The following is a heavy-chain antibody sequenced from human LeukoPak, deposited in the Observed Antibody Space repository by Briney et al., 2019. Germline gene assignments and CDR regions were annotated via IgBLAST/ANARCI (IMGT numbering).Heavy chain of an antibody. CDR2: IYYSGST. CDR1: GGAISSYY. Sequence: SETLSLTCTVSGGAISSYYWSWIRQPPGKGLQWIGYIYYSGSTNYNPSLKSRVTISVDTSKNQFSLKLSSVTAADTAVYYCARVRDIAVADSYYFDYWGQGTLVTVSS. D-gene: IGHD6-19*01. V-gene: IGHV4-59*01. J-gene: IGHJ4*02. CDR3: ARVRDIAVADSYYFDY.